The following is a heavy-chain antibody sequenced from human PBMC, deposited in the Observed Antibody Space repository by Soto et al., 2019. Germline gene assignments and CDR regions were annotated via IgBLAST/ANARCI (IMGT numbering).Heavy chain of an antibody. Sequence: EAQLVESGGGLVQPGGSLRVSCAVSGFTSSSYWMSWARKAPGKGLEWVAKIKQDGSEKDYVDSVKGRFTISRDNANNSLYLHMYSLRVEDTAVYYCARGGRDAYNWFDPWGQGTLVTVSS. CDR3: ARGGRDAYNWFDP. CDR1: GFTSSSYW. J-gene: IGHJ5*02. CDR2: IKQDGSEK. D-gene: IGHD3-16*01. V-gene: IGHV3-7*01.